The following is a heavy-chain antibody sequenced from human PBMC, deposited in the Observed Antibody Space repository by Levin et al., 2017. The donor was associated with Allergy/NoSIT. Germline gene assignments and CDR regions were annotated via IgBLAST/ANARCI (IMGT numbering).Heavy chain of an antibody. CDR1: GFTFSSYA. V-gene: IGHV3-23*01. CDR2: ITAIGGGST. CDR3: AKDPGVAAAPQGWAFDF. J-gene: IGHJ3*01. Sequence: GESLKISCVASGFTFSSYAMTWVRQAPGKGLDWVSSITAIGGGSTYYADSVKGRFTISRDNSRNTLHLQMNSLRAEDTAIYYCAKDPGVAAAPQGWAFDFWGPGTMVTVSS. D-gene: IGHD2-2*01.